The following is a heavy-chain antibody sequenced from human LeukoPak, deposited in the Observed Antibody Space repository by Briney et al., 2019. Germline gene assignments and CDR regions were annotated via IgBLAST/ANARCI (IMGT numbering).Heavy chain of an antibody. CDR1: GFTFSDYY. D-gene: IGHD6-13*01. V-gene: IGHV3-11*01. CDR2: SSGSSI. CDR3: AREGSSSWYVDY. J-gene: IGHJ4*02. Sequence: GGSLRLSCAASGFTFSDYYMSWIRQAPGKGLEWVSYSSGSSIYYADFVKGRFTISRDNAKNSLYLQMNSLRAEDTAVYYCAREGSSSWYVDYWGQGTLVTVSS.